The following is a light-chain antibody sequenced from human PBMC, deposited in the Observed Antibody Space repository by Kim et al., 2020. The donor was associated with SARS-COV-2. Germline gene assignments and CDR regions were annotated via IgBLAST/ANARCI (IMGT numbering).Light chain of an antibody. CDR2: QNI. J-gene: IGLJ1*01. Sequence: VPPGQTASITCSGDNLENKYVCWYQQKPGQSPVLVIYQNIKRPSGIPERFSGSNSGNTATLTISGTQAMDEADYYCQAWDSRNYVFGTGTKVTVL. V-gene: IGLV3-1*01. CDR1: NLENKY. CDR3: QAWDSRNYV.